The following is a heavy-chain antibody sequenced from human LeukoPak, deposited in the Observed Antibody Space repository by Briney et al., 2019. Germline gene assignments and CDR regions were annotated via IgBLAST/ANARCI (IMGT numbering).Heavy chain of an antibody. V-gene: IGHV6-1*01. J-gene: IGHJ4*02. D-gene: IGHD3-3*01. Sequence: SQTLSLTCDISGDSVSSNGASWTWIRQSPSRGLEWLGRTYYRSKWYNDYAVSVKSRISINPDTSKNQFSLQMNSVTPEDTAVYYCARETDFGVAPNWRQGTLVTVSS. CDR2: TYYRSKWYN. CDR3: ARETDFGVAPN. CDR1: GDSVSSNGAS.